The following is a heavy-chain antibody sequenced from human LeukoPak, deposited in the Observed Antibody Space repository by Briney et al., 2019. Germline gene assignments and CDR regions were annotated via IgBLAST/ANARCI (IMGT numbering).Heavy chain of an antibody. D-gene: IGHD4-11*01. CDR2: FYNSGTT. CDR3: ARSITRLQFYYYMDV. CDR1: GGSISSYF. Sequence: PSETLSLTCPVSGGSISSYFWSWIRQPPGTGLEWIGYFYNSGTTNYNPSLKSRVTISVDTSENQFSLKLSSVTAADTAVYYWARSITRLQFYYYMDVWGKGTTVTVSS. V-gene: IGHV4-59*01. J-gene: IGHJ6*03.